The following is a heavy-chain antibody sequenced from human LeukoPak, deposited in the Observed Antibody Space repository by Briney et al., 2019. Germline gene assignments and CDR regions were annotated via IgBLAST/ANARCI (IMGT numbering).Heavy chain of an antibody. V-gene: IGHV3-23*01. CDR3: AKHGPPYDSSGRYSLDY. CDR2: IYENGGTT. D-gene: IGHD3-22*01. Sequence: PGGSLRLSCVGSGFTFRSHAMSWVRQAPEKGLEFVSGIYENGGTTYYADSVKGRFTISRDNSKNTLYLQMNSLRAEDTAVYYCAKHGPPYDSSGRYSLDYWGQGTLVTVSS. J-gene: IGHJ4*02. CDR1: GFTFRSHA.